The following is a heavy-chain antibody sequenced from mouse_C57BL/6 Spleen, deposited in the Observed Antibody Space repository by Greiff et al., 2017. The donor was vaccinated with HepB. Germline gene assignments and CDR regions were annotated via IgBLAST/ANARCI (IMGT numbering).Heavy chain of an antibody. CDR2: ISYDGSN. V-gene: IGHV3-6*01. J-gene: IGHJ2*01. D-gene: IGHD1-1*01. Sequence: EVKLMESGPGLVKPSQSLSLTCSVTGYSITSGYYWNWIRQFPGNKLEWMGYISYDGSNNYNPSLKNRISITRDTSKNQFFLKLNSVTTEDTATYYCARGIYAGYFDYWGQGTTLTVSS. CDR3: ARGIYAGYFDY. CDR1: GYSITSGYY.